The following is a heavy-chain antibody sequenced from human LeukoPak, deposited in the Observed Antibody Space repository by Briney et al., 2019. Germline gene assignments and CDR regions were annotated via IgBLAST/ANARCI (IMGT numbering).Heavy chain of an antibody. D-gene: IGHD1-26*01. CDR1: GFTFSSCA. Sequence: GGSLTLSCAVSGFTFSSCAMSWVCQAPGQGLELDSGISGSGGSTYYAESVEGRFTISRDNSKNTLYVQMNSLRADDTAVYYCAKALGPTVFDYWGEGTLVTVSS. V-gene: IGHV3-23*01. J-gene: IGHJ4*02. CDR3: AKALGPTVFDY. CDR2: ISGSGGST.